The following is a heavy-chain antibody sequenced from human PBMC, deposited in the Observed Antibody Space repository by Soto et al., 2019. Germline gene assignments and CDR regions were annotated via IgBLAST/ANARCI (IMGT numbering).Heavy chain of an antibody. CDR3: ARESYVQVY. J-gene: IGHJ4*02. V-gene: IGHV4-59*12. CDR1: GGSISSNV. CDR2: ISYSGST. D-gene: IGHD3-16*01. Sequence: SETLSLTCTVSGGSISSNVWSWIRQPPGKGLEWIAYISYSGSTRYNPSLKSRVTISLDTSKNQFSLKLSSVTAADTAVYYCARESYVQVYWGQGTLVTVSS.